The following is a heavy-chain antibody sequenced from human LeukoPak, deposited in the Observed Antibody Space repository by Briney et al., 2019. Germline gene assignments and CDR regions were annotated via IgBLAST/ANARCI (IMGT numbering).Heavy chain of an antibody. CDR1: GGSISSNSYY. CDR2: IYHSGST. V-gene: IGHV4-39*07. CDR3: ARSGSYSGPYVY. Sequence: SETLSLTCAVSGGSISSNSYYWGWIRQPPGKGLEWIGEIYHSGSTNYNPSLKSRVTISVDKSKNQFSLKLSSVTAADTAVYYCARSGSYSGPYVYWGQGTVVTVSS. D-gene: IGHD1-26*01. J-gene: IGHJ4*02.